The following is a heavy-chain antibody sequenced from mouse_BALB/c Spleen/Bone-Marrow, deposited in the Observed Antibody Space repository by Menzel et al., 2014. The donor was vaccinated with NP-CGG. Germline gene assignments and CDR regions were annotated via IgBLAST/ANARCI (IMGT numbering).Heavy chain of an antibody. J-gene: IGHJ3*01. CDR2: INPYNGGT. CDR3: ARDYGNPSPFAY. CDR1: GYSFTGYT. D-gene: IGHD2-1*01. V-gene: IGHV1-18*01. Sequence: EVQLQESGPELVKPGASMKISCKASGYSFTGYTMNWVKQGHGKNLEWIGLINPYNGGTSYNQKFKGKATLTVDKSSSTAYIELLSLTSEDSAVYYCARDYGNPSPFAYWGQGTLVTVSA.